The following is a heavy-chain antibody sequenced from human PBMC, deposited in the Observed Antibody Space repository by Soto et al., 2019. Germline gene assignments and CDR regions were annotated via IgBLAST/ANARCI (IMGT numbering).Heavy chain of an antibody. Sequence: EVQLLESGGGLEQPGGSLRLSCAASGFTFSNYALNWVRHAPGKGLEWVSGISGGGGGTHYTDSVKGRFTISRDNSXNXXFLQMNSLRAEDTAVYFCTKGSHYDILTAYHAFDFWGPGTLVTVSS. CDR1: GFTFSNYA. D-gene: IGHD3-9*01. J-gene: IGHJ4*02. CDR2: ISGGGGGT. V-gene: IGHV3-23*01. CDR3: TKGSHYDILTAYHAFDF.